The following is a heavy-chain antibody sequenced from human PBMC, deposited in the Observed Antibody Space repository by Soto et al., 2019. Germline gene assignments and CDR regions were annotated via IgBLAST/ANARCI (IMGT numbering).Heavy chain of an antibody. J-gene: IGHJ4*02. D-gene: IGHD3-10*01. CDR3: ASMGYHYGSGSYPLDY. CDR2: LYNSGST. Sequence: QVQLQESGPGLVKPSETLSLTCTVSGGSISSYYWTWIRQPPGKGLEWIGFLYNSGSTHYNPSLKSRVTISVATSKNQFSLKLRSVTAADTAVYYCASMGYHYGSGSYPLDYWGQGTLVTVSS. V-gene: IGHV4-59*08. CDR1: GGSISSYY.